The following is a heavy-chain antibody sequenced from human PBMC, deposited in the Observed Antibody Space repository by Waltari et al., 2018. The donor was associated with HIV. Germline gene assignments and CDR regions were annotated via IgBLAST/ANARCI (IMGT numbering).Heavy chain of an antibody. V-gene: IGHV1-69*01. J-gene: IGHJ5*02. D-gene: IGHD3-3*01. CDR1: VGTVSSYA. CDR2: ISPLCGTV. CDR3: ASDKAHNDVWRAYVS. Sequence: QVQLVQSGAEVKKPGSSVKVSCKSSVGTVSSYAVSWVRPAPGPGLGWMVGISPLCGTVHYDQKGQSRVTITADGSTSTVYMELSSLRSEDTAVYYWASDKAHNDVWRAYVSWGQGTLVTVSS.